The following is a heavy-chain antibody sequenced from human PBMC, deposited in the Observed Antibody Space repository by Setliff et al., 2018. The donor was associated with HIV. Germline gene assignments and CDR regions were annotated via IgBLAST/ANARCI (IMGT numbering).Heavy chain of an antibody. Sequence: SETLSLTCTVSGGSISSYYWSWIRQPPGKGLEWVGYIYYSGSTTYNPSLKSRVTLSVGTSKNQFSRKLSSVTAADTAVYYCARHLYYYDNNGYLQPYYYMDVWGKGTTVTVSS. V-gene: IGHV4-59*08. CDR1: GGSISSYY. CDR2: IYYSGST. CDR3: ARHLYYYDNNGYLQPYYYMDV. J-gene: IGHJ6*03. D-gene: IGHD3-22*01.